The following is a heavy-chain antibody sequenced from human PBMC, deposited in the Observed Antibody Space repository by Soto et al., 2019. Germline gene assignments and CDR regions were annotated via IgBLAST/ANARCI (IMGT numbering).Heavy chain of an antibody. V-gene: IGHV4-61*01. Sequence: QVQLQESGPRLVKPSETLSLTCTVSGDSVSSDSYYWIWIRQSPVQGMEWIGHIYHSGSTSYNPYLQSRVTMSIDTYKNQFSLKLSSVNAADTAIYYCAREGGVLRLSTWHDPWGQGTLVTVSS. CDR1: GDSVSSDSYY. CDR3: AREGGVLRLSTWHDP. J-gene: IGHJ5*02. D-gene: IGHD3-3*01. CDR2: IYHSGST.